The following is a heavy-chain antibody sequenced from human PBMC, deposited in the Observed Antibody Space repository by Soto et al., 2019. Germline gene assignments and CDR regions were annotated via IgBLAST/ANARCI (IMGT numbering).Heavy chain of an antibody. Sequence: SETLSLTCAVSGYSISSGYYWGWIRQPPGKGLEWLGTTYYGASSYYNPSLRSRITILLDASTNQLSLKLSSVTAADTAVYFCVRVAGSASWYETDYWGLGTLVTVSS. CDR1: GYSISSGYY. D-gene: IGHD6-13*01. CDR2: TYYGASS. V-gene: IGHV4-38-2*01. CDR3: VRVAGSASWYETDY. J-gene: IGHJ4*02.